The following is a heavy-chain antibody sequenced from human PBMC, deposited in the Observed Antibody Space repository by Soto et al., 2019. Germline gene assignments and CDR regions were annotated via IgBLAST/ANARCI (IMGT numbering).Heavy chain of an antibody. Sequence: QVQLVQSGAEVKTPGSSVKVSCTASGDTFNFYTLSWVRQAPGQGLEWMGRIIPMLGMSNYAQKFQGRVTMLADKSTSTPYLRFSSLTSEDTALYYCATNYSSGSAHFDNWGPGTLITVSS. CDR2: IIPMLGMS. CDR3: ATNYSSGSAHFDN. V-gene: IGHV1-69*02. CDR1: GDTFNFYT. D-gene: IGHD3-10*01. J-gene: IGHJ4*02.